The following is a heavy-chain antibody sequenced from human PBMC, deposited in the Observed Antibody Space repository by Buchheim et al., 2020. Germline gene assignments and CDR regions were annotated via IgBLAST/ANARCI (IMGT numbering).Heavy chain of an antibody. CDR1: GFTFTNYW. D-gene: IGHD3-22*01. V-gene: IGHV3-7*01. J-gene: IGHJ4*02. Sequence: EVQLVESGGGLVQPGGSLKLSCAVSGFTFTNYWMSWVRQAPGKGLEWVANIKQDGSEKYYVDSVKGRFTISRDNAKKSVYLQMNSLRAEDTAVYYCARVGVSKVVPYYWGQGTL. CDR2: IKQDGSEK. CDR3: ARVGVSKVVPYY.